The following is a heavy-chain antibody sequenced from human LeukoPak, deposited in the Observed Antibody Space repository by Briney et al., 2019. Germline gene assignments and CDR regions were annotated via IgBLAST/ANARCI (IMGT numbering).Heavy chain of an antibody. V-gene: IGHV3-7*01. CDR3: AREGDDFWSGYLNWFDP. D-gene: IGHD3-3*01. Sequence: GGSLRLSCAASGFTFSSYWMSWVRQAPGKGLEWVANIKQDGSEKYYVDSVKGRFTISRDNAKNSLYLQMNSLRAEDTAVYYCAREGDDFWSGYLNWFDPWGQGTLVTVSS. CDR2: IKQDGSEK. J-gene: IGHJ5*02. CDR1: GFTFSSYW.